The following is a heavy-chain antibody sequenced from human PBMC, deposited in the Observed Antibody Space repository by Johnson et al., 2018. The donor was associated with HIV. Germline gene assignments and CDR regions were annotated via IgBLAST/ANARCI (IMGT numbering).Heavy chain of an antibody. CDR1: GFTFSSYA. V-gene: IGHV3-30-3*01. D-gene: IGHD2-15*01. Sequence: QVQLVESGGGVVQSGRSLRLSCAASGFTFSSYAMHWVRQAPGKGLEWVAVISYDGSNKYYADSVKGRFTISRDNSKNTLSMQMNSLRAEDTAVFYWARGINKVVFTFDIWGQGTMVTVPS. J-gene: IGHJ3*02. CDR3: ARGINKVVFTFDI. CDR2: ISYDGSNK.